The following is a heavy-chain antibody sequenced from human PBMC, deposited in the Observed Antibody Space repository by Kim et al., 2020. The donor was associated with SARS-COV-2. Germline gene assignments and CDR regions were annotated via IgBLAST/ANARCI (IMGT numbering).Heavy chain of an antibody. CDR2: IFNDGRT. Sequence: GGSLRLSCAPSGFTVRNTCLHWVRQAPGKGLEWVSLIFNDGRTFYSASVKGGYSLSQDNSPNTCYLHMYTAGAPNTAVCFCVRAGYYERKRQYFD. J-gene: IGHJ5*01. V-gene: IGHV3-66*01. D-gene: IGHD3-22*01. CDR3: VRAGYYERKRQYFD. CDR1: GFTVRNTC.